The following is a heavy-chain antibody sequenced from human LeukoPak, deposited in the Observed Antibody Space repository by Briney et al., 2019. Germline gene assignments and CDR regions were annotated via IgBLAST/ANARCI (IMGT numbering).Heavy chain of an antibody. J-gene: IGHJ6*03. CDR1: GFTFSDYD. V-gene: IGHV3-21*01. CDR2: ISTSSSYI. D-gene: IGHD6-13*01. CDR3: ARAAIAAARIYYYMDV. Sequence: GGSLRLSCAASGFTFSDYDMNWVRQAPGQGLEWVSFISTSSSYIHNADSVKGRFTISRDNAENSLYLQMNSLRAEDTAVYYCARAAIAAARIYYYMDVWGKGTTVTVSS.